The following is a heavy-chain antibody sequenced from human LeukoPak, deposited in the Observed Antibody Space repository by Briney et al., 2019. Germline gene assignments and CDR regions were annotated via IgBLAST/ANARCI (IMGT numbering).Heavy chain of an antibody. CDR1: GYTFTGYY. CDR2: INPNSGGT. V-gene: IGHV1-2*02. D-gene: IGHD1-26*01. CDR3: ATSIVGAIDY. J-gene: IGHJ4*02. Sequence: GASVKVSCKASGYTFTGYYMHWGRQPPGQGLEWMGWINPNSGGTNYAQKFQGRVTMTRDTAISKAYMELRRLRSDEAAVYYCATSIVGAIDYWGQGTLVTVSS.